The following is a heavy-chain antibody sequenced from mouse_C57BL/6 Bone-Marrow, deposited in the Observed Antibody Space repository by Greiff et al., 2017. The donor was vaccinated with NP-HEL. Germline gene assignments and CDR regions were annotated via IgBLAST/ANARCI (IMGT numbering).Heavy chain of an antibody. V-gene: IGHV12-3*01. CDR3: AGDSSGYGDFDY. Sequence: VKLQESGPGLVKPSQSLFLTCSITGFPITSGYYWIWIRQSPGKPLEWMGYITHSGETLHNPSLQSPISITRETSKNQFFLQLNSVTTEDTATYYWAGDSSGYGDFDYWGQGTTPTVTS. CDR1: GFPITSGYY. J-gene: IGHJ2*01. D-gene: IGHD3-2*02. CDR2: ITHSGET.